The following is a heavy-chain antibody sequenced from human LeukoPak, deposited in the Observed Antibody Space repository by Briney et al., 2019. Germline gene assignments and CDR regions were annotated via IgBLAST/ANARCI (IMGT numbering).Heavy chain of an antibody. CDR1: GGSISSYY. Sequence: SETLSLTCTVSGGSISSYYWSWIRQPPGKGLEWIGYIYYSGSTNYNPSLKSRVTISVDTSKNQFSLKLSPVTAADTAVYYCAREKYYYDSSGLYNWFDPWGQGTLVTVSS. V-gene: IGHV4-59*01. J-gene: IGHJ5*02. CDR2: IYYSGST. D-gene: IGHD3-22*01. CDR3: AREKYYYDSSGLYNWFDP.